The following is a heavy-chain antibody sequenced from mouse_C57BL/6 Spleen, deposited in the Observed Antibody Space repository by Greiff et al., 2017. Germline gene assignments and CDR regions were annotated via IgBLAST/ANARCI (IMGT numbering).Heavy chain of an antibody. V-gene: IGHV1-82*01. J-gene: IGHJ2*01. CDR1: GYAFSSSW. CDR3: ARNGLLRTPDFDD. D-gene: IGHD1-1*01. CDR2: IYPGDGDT. Sequence: QVQLKESGPELVKPGASVKISCKASGYAFSSSWMNWVKQRPGKGLEWIGRIYPGDGDTNYNGKFKGKATLTADKSSSPAYMQLSSLTSEDSAVYFGARNGLLRTPDFDDWGQGTTLTVAS.